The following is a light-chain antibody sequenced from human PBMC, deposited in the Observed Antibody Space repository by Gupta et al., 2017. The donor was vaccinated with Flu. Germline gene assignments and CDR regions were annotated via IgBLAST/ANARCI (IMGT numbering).Light chain of an antibody. Sequence: IVLTQSPATLSLSPGERATLSCRASQSVSSYLAWYQQKPGQAPRLLIYDASNRATGIPARFSGSGSGTDFTRTISSLEPEEFAGYYGKQPKTFGQGTKVEIK. CDR1: QSVSSY. J-gene: IGKJ1*01. V-gene: IGKV3-11*01. CDR2: DAS. CDR3: KQPKT.